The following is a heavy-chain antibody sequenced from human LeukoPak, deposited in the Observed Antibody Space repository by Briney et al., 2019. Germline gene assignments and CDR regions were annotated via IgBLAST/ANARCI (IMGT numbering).Heavy chain of an antibody. CDR3: ARSSVLWFGELPTPDY. CDR1: GFTVSSNY. J-gene: IGHJ4*02. CDR2: IYSGGST. V-gene: IGHV3-66*01. Sequence: GGSPRLSCAASGFTVSSNYMSWVRQAPGKGLEWVSVIYSGGSTYYADSVKGRFTISRDNSKNTLYLQMNSLRAEDTAVYYCARSSVLWFGELPTPDYWGQGTLVTVSP. D-gene: IGHD3-10*01.